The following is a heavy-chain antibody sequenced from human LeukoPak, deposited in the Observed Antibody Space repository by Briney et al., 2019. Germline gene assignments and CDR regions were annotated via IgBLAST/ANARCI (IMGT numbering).Heavy chain of an antibody. CDR3: AKDYTYNWNVPNWFDP. V-gene: IGHV3-23*01. J-gene: IGHJ5*02. D-gene: IGHD1-1*01. CDR1: GFTFSRYA. Sequence: GGSLRLSCVASGFTFSRYAMDWVRQAPGKGLEWVSAISTDGTRTFYADSVKGRFTLSRDNSKNTLYLQMNSLRAEDTAVYYCAKDYTYNWNVPNWFDPWGQGTLVTVSS. CDR2: ISTDGTRT.